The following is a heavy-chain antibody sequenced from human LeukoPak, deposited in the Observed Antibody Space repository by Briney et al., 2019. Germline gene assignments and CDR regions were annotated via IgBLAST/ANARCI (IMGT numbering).Heavy chain of an antibody. CDR3: ARGDSCYSGGWRGAHMVCYFDY. J-gene: IGHJ4*02. CDR2: IYPGDSDT. Sequence: GESLKISCKGSGYSFTSYWIGWVRQMPGKGLEWMGIIYPGDSDTRYSPSFQGQVTISADKSISTAHLQWSSLKASDTAMYYCARGDSCYSGGWRGAHMVCYFDYWGQGTLVTVSS. D-gene: IGHD2-15*01. CDR1: GYSFTSYW. V-gene: IGHV5-51*01.